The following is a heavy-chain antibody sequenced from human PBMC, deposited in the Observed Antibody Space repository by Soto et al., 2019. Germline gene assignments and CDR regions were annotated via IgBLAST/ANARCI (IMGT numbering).Heavy chain of an antibody. D-gene: IGHD3-3*01. Sequence: SETLSLTCTVSGGSISSSSYYWGWIRQPPGKGLEWIGSIYYSGSTYYNPSLKSRVTISVDTSKNQFSLRLGSVTAADTAVYYCARDFRNSLGIFGVVIIFDYWGQGTLVTVSS. CDR3: ARDFRNSLGIFGVVIIFDY. CDR1: GGSISSSSYY. J-gene: IGHJ4*02. CDR2: IYYSGST. V-gene: IGHV4-39*02.